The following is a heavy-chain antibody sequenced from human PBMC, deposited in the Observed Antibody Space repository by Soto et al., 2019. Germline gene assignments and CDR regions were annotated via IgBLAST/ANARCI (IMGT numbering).Heavy chain of an antibody. Sequence: QVQLQESGPGLVKPSETLSLTCTVSGGSISSYYWSWIRQPPGKGLEWIGYIYYSGSTNYNPSLKRRVTISVDTSKNQFSLKLSSVTAADTAVYYCARDDFYGDSPYGMDVWGQGTTVTVSS. CDR1: GGSISSYY. CDR2: IYYSGST. CDR3: ARDDFYGDSPYGMDV. J-gene: IGHJ6*02. V-gene: IGHV4-59*01. D-gene: IGHD4-17*01.